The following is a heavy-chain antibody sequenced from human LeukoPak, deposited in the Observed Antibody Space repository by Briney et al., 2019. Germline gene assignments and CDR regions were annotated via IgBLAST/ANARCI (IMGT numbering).Heavy chain of an antibody. CDR3: ARDADTTTRNWYFDL. Sequence: GSLRLSCAPSGFTFRNYGIHWVRQAPGKGLEWVAAISYDGTKKFYSDSGEGRFTISRDNSMNTLYLQINSLRAEDTALYFCARDADTTTRNWYFDLWGRGTLLTVSS. D-gene: IGHD3-16*01. CDR2: ISYDGTKK. CDR1: GFTFRNYG. J-gene: IGHJ2*01. V-gene: IGHV3-30*03.